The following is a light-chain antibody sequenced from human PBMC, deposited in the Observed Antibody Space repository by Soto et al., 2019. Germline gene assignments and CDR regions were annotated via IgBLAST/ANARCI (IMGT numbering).Light chain of an antibody. J-gene: IGKJ4*01. CDR2: DAS. V-gene: IGKV1-33*01. CDR1: QDISNY. Sequence: IQMTQSPSSLSASVGDRVTITCQASQDISNYLNWYQQKPGKAPKLLIYDASNLETGVPSRFSGSGSGTDFTFTISSLQPEDIATYYCQQYDNLPLTFGGGTTVEIK. CDR3: QQYDNLPLT.